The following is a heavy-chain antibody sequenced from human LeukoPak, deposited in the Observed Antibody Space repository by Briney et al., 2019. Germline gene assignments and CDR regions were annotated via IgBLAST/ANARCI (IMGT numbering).Heavy chain of an antibody. CDR2: INHSGST. V-gene: IGHV4-34*01. CDR3: ARTGRYTSSWFLDY. Sequence: SETLSLTCAVYGRSFSGYYWSWIRQPPGKGLEWIGEINHSGSTNYNPSLKSRVTISVDTSKNQFSLKLSSVTAADTAVYYCARTGRYTSSWFLDYWGQGTLVTVSS. J-gene: IGHJ4*02. CDR1: GRSFSGYY. D-gene: IGHD6-13*01.